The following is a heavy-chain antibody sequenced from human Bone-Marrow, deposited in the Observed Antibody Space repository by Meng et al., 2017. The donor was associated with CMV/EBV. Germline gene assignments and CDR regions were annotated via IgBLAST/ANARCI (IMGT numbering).Heavy chain of an antibody. V-gene: IGHV2-70*13. CDR3: AQITSCFSYYYYGMDV. CDR2: IDWDDDK. Sequence: SGPTLVKPTQTLTLTCTFSGFSLSTSGMCVTWVRQPPGKALEWLALIDWDDDKSYSTSLKTRLTISKGIPNSQVVLTMTNMYPVDKGTYYCAQITSCFSYYYYGMDVWGQGTTVAVSS. J-gene: IGHJ6*02. D-gene: IGHD2-2*01. CDR1: GFSLSTSGMC.